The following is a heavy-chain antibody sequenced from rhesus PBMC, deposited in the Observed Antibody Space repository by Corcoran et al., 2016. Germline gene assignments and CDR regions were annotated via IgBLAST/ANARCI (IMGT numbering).Heavy chain of an antibody. CDR3: ARYQGGYSGSLTWDV. V-gene: IGHV4-147*01. CDR2: IYGGSGST. J-gene: IGHJ5-2*02. D-gene: IGHD3-16*01. Sequence: QVQLQESGPGLVKPSETLSLTCAVSGGSTSRTSWNWFRQSPGTGLVWIWYIYGGSGSTSYKPSLKSRVTISTDTSKNQCSRRLSSVTAADTAGYYCARYQGGYSGSLTWDVWGRGVLVTVSS. CDR1: GGSTSRTS.